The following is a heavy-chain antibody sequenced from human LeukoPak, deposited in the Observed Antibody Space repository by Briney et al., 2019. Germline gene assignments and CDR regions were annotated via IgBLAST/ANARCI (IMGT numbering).Heavy chain of an antibody. CDR3: ARSGSYQYYFDY. V-gene: IGHV3-9*01. CDR2: ISWNSGSI. CDR1: GFTFDDYA. Sequence: GGSLRLSCAASGFTFDDYAMHWVRQAPGKGLEWVSGISWNSGSIGYADSVKGRFTISRDNAKNSLYLQMNSLRAEDTALYYCARSGSYQYYFDYWGQGTLVTVSS. J-gene: IGHJ4*02. D-gene: IGHD1-26*01.